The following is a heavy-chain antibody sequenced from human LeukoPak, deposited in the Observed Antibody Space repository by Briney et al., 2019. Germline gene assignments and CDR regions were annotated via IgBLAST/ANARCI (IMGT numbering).Heavy chain of an antibody. D-gene: IGHD2-2*01. V-gene: IGHV3-23*01. Sequence: GGSLRLSCAASGFTFSSYAMSWVRQAPGKGLEWVSAISGSGGSTYYADSVKGRFTISRDNSKNTLYLQMNSLRAEDTAVYYCAKELGYCSSTSCSPFDYWGQGTLVTVSS. CDR1: GFTFSSYA. J-gene: IGHJ4*02. CDR3: AKELGYCSSTSCSPFDY. CDR2: ISGSGGST.